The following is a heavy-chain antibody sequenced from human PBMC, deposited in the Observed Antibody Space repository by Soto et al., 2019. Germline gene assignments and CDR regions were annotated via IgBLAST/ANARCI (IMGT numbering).Heavy chain of an antibody. J-gene: IGHJ6*02. D-gene: IGHD1-7*01. CDR2: IIPIFGTA. CDR1: GGTFSSYA. Sequence: SVKVSCKASGGTFSSYAISWVRQAPGQGLEWMGGIIPIFGTANYAQKFQGRVTITADESTSTAYMELSSLRSEDTAVYYCARVLDWNYEYYYYYYGMDVWGQGTTVTVYS. V-gene: IGHV1-69*13. CDR3: ARVLDWNYEYYYYYYGMDV.